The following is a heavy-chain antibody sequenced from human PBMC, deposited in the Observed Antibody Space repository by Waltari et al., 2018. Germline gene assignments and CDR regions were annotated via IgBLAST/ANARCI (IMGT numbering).Heavy chain of an antibody. CDR2: MNPNSGNT. Sequence: QVQLVQSGAEVKKPGASVKVSCKASGYTFTSYDINWVRQATGQGLEWMGWMNPNSGNTGYAQKVQGRGTITRNASISTAYMELSSLRSEDTAVYYGARGGSRAYGSGSRFEGYYYGMDVWGQGTTVTVSS. V-gene: IGHV1-8*03. J-gene: IGHJ6*02. CDR3: ARGGSRAYGSGSRFEGYYYGMDV. D-gene: IGHD3-10*01. CDR1: GYTFTSYD.